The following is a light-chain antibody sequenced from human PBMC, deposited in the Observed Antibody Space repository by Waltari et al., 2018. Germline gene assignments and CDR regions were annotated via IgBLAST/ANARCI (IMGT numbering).Light chain of an antibody. CDR1: SSDVGGYNY. CDR3: SSYISSDTLEL. CDR2: DVS. V-gene: IGLV2-14*03. J-gene: IGLJ2*01. Sequence: QSALTQPASVSGSPGQSTTISCTGTSSDVGGYNYVSWNQQHPGKAPKLIIFDVSHGPEGFFSRFSGARSGNRPSLTISGLQAQDEADYDCSSYISSDTLELFGGGTSLTVL.